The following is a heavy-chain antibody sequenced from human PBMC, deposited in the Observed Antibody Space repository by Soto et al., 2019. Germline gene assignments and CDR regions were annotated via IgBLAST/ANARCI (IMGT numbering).Heavy chain of an antibody. CDR1: GGTFSSYA. CDR2: IIPIFGTA. CDR3: ARVLNHAWIQLSMGNIYIGYDRYYFED. V-gene: IGHV1-69*13. Sequence: SSVKVSCKASGGTFSSYAISWVRQAPGQGLEWMGGIIPIFGTANYAQKFQGRVTITADESTSTAYMELSSLGSEDTAVYYCARVLNHAWIQLSMGNIYIGYDRYYFEDWGQGTLVTVSS. D-gene: IGHD5-18*01. J-gene: IGHJ4*02.